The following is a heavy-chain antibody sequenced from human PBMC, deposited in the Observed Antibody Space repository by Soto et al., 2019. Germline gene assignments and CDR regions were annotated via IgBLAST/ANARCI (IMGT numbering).Heavy chain of an antibody. V-gene: IGHV4-59*01. J-gene: IGHJ6*02. CDR3: ARALSDYDYALDV. CDR2: SYHSGSS. Sequence: PSETLSLTCNASGGSISTFYWSWVRQPPGKGLEWIWFSYHSGSSSSDPALKRRVSMLVDTYKNQISLKLRSVTAADTAVYYCARALSDYDYALDVWGQGATVTVSS. CDR1: GGSISTFY.